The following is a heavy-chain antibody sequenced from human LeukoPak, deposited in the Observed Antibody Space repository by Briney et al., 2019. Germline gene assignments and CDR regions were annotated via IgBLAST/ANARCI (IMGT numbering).Heavy chain of an antibody. Sequence: QPGGSLRLSCAASGFTFSNYWMSWVRQAPGKGLEWVAFIRYDGSNKYYADSVKGRFTISRDNSKNTLYLQMNSLRAEDTAVYYCAKDLHRGYSYGPFDYWGQGTLVTVSS. CDR3: AKDLHRGYSYGPFDY. CDR1: GFTFSNYW. V-gene: IGHV3-30*02. CDR2: IRYDGSNK. J-gene: IGHJ4*02. D-gene: IGHD5-18*01.